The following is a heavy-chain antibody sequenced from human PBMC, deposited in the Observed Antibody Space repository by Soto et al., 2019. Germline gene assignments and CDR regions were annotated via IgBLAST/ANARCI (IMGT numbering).Heavy chain of an antibody. Sequence: AGGSLRLSCAASGFTFSSYGMHWVRQAPGKGLEWVAVIWYDGSNKYYADSVKGRFTISRDNSKNTLYLQMNSLRAEDTAVYYCARDGGSYQTSTSTYYFDYWGQGTLVTVSS. CDR2: IWYDGSNK. V-gene: IGHV3-33*01. CDR3: ARDGGSYQTSTSTYYFDY. D-gene: IGHD1-26*01. J-gene: IGHJ4*02. CDR1: GFTFSSYG.